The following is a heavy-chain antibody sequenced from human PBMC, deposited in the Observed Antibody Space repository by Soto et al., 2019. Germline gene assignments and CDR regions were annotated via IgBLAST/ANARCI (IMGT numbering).Heavy chain of an antibody. D-gene: IGHD6-19*01. Sequence: GASVKVSCKASGYTFTGYYMHWVRQAPGQGLEWMGWINPNSGGTNYAQKFQGWVTMTRDTSISTAYMELSRLRSDDTAVYYCARYGYRQNVGSGWRTPTPYGMDVWGQGTTVTVSS. CDR3: ARYGYRQNVGSGWRTPTPYGMDV. J-gene: IGHJ6*02. CDR1: GYTFTGYY. V-gene: IGHV1-2*04. CDR2: INPNSGGT.